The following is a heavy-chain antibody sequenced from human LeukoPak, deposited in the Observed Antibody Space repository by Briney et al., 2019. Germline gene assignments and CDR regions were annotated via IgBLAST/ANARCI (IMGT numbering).Heavy chain of an antibody. Sequence: GGSLRLSCAASGFTFSDYWMGWVRQTPGKGLEWVANIKQDGSGEYYVDSMEGRFTVSRDNAKNSLSLQMNSLRADDTAVYHCARNSGWSVDYWGQGALVTVSS. CDR3: ARNSGWSVDY. J-gene: IGHJ4*02. CDR2: IKQDGSGE. CDR1: GFTFSDYW. D-gene: IGHD6-19*01. V-gene: IGHV3-7*01.